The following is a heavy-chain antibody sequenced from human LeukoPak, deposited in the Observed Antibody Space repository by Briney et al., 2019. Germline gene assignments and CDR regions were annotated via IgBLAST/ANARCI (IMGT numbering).Heavy chain of an antibody. V-gene: IGHV1-69*13. J-gene: IGHJ6*03. CDR1: GGTFSSYA. CDR2: IIPIFGTA. CDR3: ARVTSGYYYDSSGYYSYYYYYMDV. D-gene: IGHD3-22*01. Sequence: ASVKVSCKASGGTFSSYAISWVRQAPGQGLEWMGGIIPIFGTANYAQKFQGRVTITADESTSTAYMELSSLRSEDTAVYYCARVTSGYYYDSSGYYSYYYYYMDVWGKGTTVTISS.